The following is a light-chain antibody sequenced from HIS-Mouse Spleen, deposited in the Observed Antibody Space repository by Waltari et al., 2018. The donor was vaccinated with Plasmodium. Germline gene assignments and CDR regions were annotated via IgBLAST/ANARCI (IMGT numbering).Light chain of an antibody. V-gene: IGKV3-15*01. CDR3: QQYNNWSFT. Sequence: EIVMTHSPATLSVSPGERATLSCRASQSVSSNLAWYQQKPGQDPRLLIYRASTRATGIPARFSGSGSGTEFTLTISSLQSEDFAVYYCQQYNNWSFTFGPGTKVDIK. CDR1: QSVSSN. CDR2: RAS. J-gene: IGKJ3*01.